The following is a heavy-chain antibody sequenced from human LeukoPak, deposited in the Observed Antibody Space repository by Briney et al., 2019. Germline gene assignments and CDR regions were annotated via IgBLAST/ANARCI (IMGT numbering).Heavy chain of an antibody. CDR1: GGTFSSYA. CDR3: STRPYCSGCSCSPLDY. V-gene: IGHV1-69*13. Sequence: ASVTVSCEASGGTFSSYAISWVGQAPGEGIEGRGGIIAIVGTANYAQKFQGRGTITADESTSSAYMDLISLRSEDTAVYYCSTRPYCSGCSCSPLDYWGQGTLVTVSS. D-gene: IGHD2-15*01. CDR2: IIAIVGTA. J-gene: IGHJ4*02.